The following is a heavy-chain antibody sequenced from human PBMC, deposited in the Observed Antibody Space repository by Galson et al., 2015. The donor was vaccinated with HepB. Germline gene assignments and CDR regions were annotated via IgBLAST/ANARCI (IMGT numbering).Heavy chain of an antibody. CDR1: GFTFSDYY. J-gene: IGHJ4*02. V-gene: IGHV3-11*06. CDR3: ASDCPRGGSTCYYSGDY. Sequence: SLRLSCATSGFTFSDYYMAWVRQAPGKGLEWVSYISSSGHYTNTEDALKGRFFISRDNAKNSLYLQMNSLRAEDTAVYYCASDCPRGGSTCYYSGDYWGQGTLVTVSS. D-gene: IGHD1-26*01. CDR2: ISSSGHYT.